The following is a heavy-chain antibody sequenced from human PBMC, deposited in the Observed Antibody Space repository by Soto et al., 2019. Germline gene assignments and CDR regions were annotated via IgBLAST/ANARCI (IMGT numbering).Heavy chain of an antibody. D-gene: IGHD2-8*02. CDR2: INHSGST. CDR3: ARDKITGLFDY. Sequence: QVQLQQWGAGLLKPSETLSLTCAVYGGSFSGYYWTWIRQPPGTGLEWIGEINHSGSTNYNPSLKRRVSISVDPAKHQFSLKLTSVTAADTAVYYFARDKITGLFDYWGQGTLGTVSS. V-gene: IGHV4-34*01. J-gene: IGHJ4*02. CDR1: GGSFSGYY.